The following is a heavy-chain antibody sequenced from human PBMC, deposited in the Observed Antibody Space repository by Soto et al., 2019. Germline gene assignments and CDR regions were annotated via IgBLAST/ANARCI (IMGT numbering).Heavy chain of an antibody. V-gene: IGHV4-59*01. CDR2: IYYSGST. D-gene: IGHD2-2*01. CDR1: GGSISSYY. CDR3: ARVKYLVTPAAMSEIFDY. J-gene: IGHJ4*02. Sequence: SETLSLTCTVSGGSISSYYWSWIRQPPGKGLEWIGYIYYSGSTNYNPSLKSRVTISVDTSKNQFSLKLSSVTAADTAVYYCARVKYLVTPAAMSEIFDYWGQGTLVTVSS.